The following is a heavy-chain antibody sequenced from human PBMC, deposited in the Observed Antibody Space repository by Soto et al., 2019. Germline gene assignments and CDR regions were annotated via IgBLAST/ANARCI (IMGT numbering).Heavy chain of an antibody. CDR2: VSFDGSNK. V-gene: IGHV3-30-3*01. CDR1: GFTFSTHA. Sequence: QVQLVESGGGVVQPGRSLRLSCAASGFTFSTHAMHWVRQAPGKGLECVAIVSFDGSNKYYADSVKGRFTISRDNSKNTLYLQMSGLTPEDTAFYCCAREQTGITTAGGGRIDRWGQGTLVTVSS. CDR3: AREQTGITTAGGGRIDR. J-gene: IGHJ5*02. D-gene: IGHD6-13*01.